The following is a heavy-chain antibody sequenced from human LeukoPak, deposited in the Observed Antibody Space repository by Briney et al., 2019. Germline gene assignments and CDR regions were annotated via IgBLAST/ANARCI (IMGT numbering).Heavy chain of an antibody. Sequence: PGGSLRLSCAASGFTVSSNYMSWVRQAPGKGLEWVSAISGIGGSTYYADSVKRRFTISRDNSKNTLYLQMNSLRAEDTAVYYCAKPRTPDYYDSSGHFDYWGQGTLVTVSS. CDR3: AKPRTPDYYDSSGHFDY. CDR1: GFTVSSNY. D-gene: IGHD3-22*01. V-gene: IGHV3-23*01. CDR2: ISGIGGST. J-gene: IGHJ4*02.